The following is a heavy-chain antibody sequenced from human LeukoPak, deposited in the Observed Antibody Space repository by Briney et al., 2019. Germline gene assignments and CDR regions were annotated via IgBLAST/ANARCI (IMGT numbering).Heavy chain of an antibody. V-gene: IGHV4-34*01. J-gene: IGHJ3*02. Sequence: SETLSLTCAVYGGSFSGYYWSWIRQPPGKGLEWIGEINHSGSTNYNPSLKSRVTISVDTSKNQFSLKLSSVTAADTAVYYCARPERTQDAFDIWGQGTMVTVSS. CDR2: INHSGST. CDR1: GGSFSGYY. CDR3: ARPERTQDAFDI. D-gene: IGHD1-14*01.